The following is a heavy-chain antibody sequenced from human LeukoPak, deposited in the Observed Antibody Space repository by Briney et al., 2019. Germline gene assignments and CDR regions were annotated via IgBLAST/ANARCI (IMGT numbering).Heavy chain of an antibody. D-gene: IGHD5-18*01. Sequence: SETLSLTCAVSGGSISSGGYSWSWIRQPPGKGLEWIGYIYHSGSTYYNPSLKSRVTISVDRSKNQFSLKLSSVTVADTAVYYCASDQGYSHGYVGAFGIWGQGTMVTVSS. J-gene: IGHJ3*02. CDR2: IYHSGST. CDR1: GGSISSGGYS. V-gene: IGHV4-30-2*01. CDR3: ASDQGYSHGYVGAFGI.